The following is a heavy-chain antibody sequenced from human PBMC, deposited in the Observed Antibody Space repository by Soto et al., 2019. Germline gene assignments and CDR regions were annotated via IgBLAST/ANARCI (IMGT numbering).Heavy chain of an antibody. D-gene: IGHD3-22*01. Sequence: GGSLRLSCAASGFTFSSFSMNWVRQAPGKGLVWVSYISSSSSTIYYAAPVKGRFTISRDDSKNTLYLQMNSLKTEDTAVYYCTTALGLEGSSGYYYWYFDLWGRGTLVTVSS. CDR1: GFTFSSFS. CDR2: ISSSSSTI. CDR3: TTALGLEGSSGYYYWYFDL. V-gene: IGHV3-48*01. J-gene: IGHJ2*01.